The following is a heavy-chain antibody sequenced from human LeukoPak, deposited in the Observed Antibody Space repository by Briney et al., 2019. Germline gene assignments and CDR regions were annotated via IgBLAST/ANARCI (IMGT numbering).Heavy chain of an antibody. CDR1: GFTFSSYS. V-gene: IGHV3-48*04. J-gene: IGHJ4*02. Sequence: GGSLRLSCAASGFTFSSYSMNWVRQAPGKGLEWVSYISSSSSTIYYADSVKGRFTISRDNAKNSLYLQMNSLRAEDTAVYYCARDLVSWGGYWGQGTLVTVSS. CDR2: ISSSSSTI. CDR3: ARDLVSWGGY. D-gene: IGHD3-10*01.